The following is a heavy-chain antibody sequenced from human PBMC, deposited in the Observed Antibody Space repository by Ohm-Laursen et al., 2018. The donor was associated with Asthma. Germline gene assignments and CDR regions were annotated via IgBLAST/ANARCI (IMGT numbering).Heavy chain of an antibody. V-gene: IGHV4-61*08. Sequence: SETLSLTCGVSGGSITRGGYFWHWIRQPPRKGLEWIGYIYYSGSTNYSPSLKSRVTISVDTSKNQFSLKLSSVTAADTAVYYCARSMYYYDSSGPHPFDYWGQGTLVTVSS. D-gene: IGHD3-22*01. CDR2: IYYSGST. J-gene: IGHJ4*02. CDR3: ARSMYYYDSSGPHPFDY. CDR1: GGSITRGGYF.